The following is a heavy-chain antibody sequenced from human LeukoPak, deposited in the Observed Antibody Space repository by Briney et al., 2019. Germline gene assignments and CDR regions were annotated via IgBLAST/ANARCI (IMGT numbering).Heavy chain of an antibody. CDR2: IYHSGST. D-gene: IGHD6-13*01. V-gene: IGHV4-39*07. CDR1: GGSISSGGYY. Sequence: SETLSLTCTVSGGSISSGGYYWSWIRQPPGKGLEWIGEIYHSGSTSYNPSLKSRVTISVDKSKNQFSLKLSSVTAADTAVYYCARSTAAAGTTDYWGQGTLVTVSS. CDR3: ARSTAAAGTTDY. J-gene: IGHJ4*02.